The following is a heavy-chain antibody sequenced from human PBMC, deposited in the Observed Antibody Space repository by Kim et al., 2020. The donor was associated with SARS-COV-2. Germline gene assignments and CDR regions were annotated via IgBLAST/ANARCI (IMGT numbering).Heavy chain of an antibody. V-gene: IGHV4-59*01. J-gene: IGHJ6*02. CDR2: IYYSGST. CDR3: AREVSPDFWSGYYSLYGMDV. D-gene: IGHD3-3*01. CDR1: GGSISSYY. Sequence: SETLSLTCTVSGGSISSYYWSWIRQPPGKGLEWIGYIYYSGSTNYNPSLKSRVTISVDTSKNQCSLKLSSVTAADTAVYYCAREVSPDFWSGYYSLYGMDVLCQGTTVTVAS.